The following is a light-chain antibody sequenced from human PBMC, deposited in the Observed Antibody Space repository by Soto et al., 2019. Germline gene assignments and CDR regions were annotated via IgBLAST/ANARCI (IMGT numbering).Light chain of an antibody. V-gene: IGKV1-9*01. Sequence: QLTQSPSSLSASVGDRVTITCRASQGISSNLAWYQQKPGRAPKLLIFGASTLQSGVPSRFSGSGSGTDFTLTISSLQPEDFATYYCQQLNSYPFGGGTKVDNK. CDR1: QGISSN. J-gene: IGKJ4*01. CDR3: QQLNSYP. CDR2: GAS.